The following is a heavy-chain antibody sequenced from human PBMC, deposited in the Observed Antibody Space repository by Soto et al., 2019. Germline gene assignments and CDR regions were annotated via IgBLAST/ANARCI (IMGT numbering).Heavy chain of an antibody. J-gene: IGHJ6*02. CDR3: AREIVVVVAATLFYHGMDV. Sequence: PGGSLRLSCAASGFTFSSYAMHWVRQAPGKGLEWVAVISYDGSNKYYADSVKGRFTISRDNSKNTLYLQMNSLRAEDTAVYYCAREIVVVVAATLFYHGMDVWGQGTTVSVSS. D-gene: IGHD2-15*01. CDR1: GFTFSSYA. V-gene: IGHV3-30-3*01. CDR2: ISYDGSNK.